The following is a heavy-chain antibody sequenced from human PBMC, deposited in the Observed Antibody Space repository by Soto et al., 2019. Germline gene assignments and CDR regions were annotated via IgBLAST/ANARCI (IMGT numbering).Heavy chain of an antibody. CDR3: ARDWGFVSAAPDY. CDR1: GYTFTGYY. Sequence: ASVKVSCKASGYTFTGYYMHWVRQAPGQGLEWMGWINPNSGGTNYAQKFQGRVTMTRDTSISTAYMELSRLRSDDTAVYYCARDWGFVSAAPDYWGQGTLVTVSS. CDR2: INPNSGGT. D-gene: IGHD3-16*01. V-gene: IGHV1-2*02. J-gene: IGHJ4*02.